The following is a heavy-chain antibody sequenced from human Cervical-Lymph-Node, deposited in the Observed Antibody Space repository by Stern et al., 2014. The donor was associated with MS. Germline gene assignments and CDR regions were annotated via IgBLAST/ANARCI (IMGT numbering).Heavy chain of an antibody. Sequence: EVQLVESGGELVQPGGSLRLSCSASGFRFSDYAMTWVRQAPGKGLEWITVTTFSGCHTYYADSVKGRFTVSRDNSKNTVDLQMSSLRDDDTAVYYCARAGLAQTGYGTVLFDSWGQGSLVTVSS. V-gene: IGHV3-23*04. CDR2: TTFSGCHT. CDR3: ARAGLAQTGYGTVLFDS. J-gene: IGHJ4*02. CDR1: GFRFSDYA. D-gene: IGHD3-9*01.